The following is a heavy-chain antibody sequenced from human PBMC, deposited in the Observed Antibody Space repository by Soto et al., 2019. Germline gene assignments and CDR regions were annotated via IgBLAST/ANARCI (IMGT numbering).Heavy chain of an antibody. Sequence: SETLSLTCAVYGGSFSGYYWSWIRQPPGKGLEWIGEINHSGSTNYNPSLKSRVTISVDTSKNQFSLKLSSVTAADTAVYYCARAFDRYYCYGMDVWGQGTTVTVSS. CDR2: INHSGST. J-gene: IGHJ6*02. CDR3: ARAFDRYYCYGMDV. CDR1: GGSFSGYY. V-gene: IGHV4-34*01.